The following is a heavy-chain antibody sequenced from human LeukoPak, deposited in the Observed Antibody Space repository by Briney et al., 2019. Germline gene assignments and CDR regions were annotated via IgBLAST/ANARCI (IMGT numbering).Heavy chain of an antibody. CDR2: IHTSGSN. Sequence: SETLSLTCAVSGASISPYYWAWIRQPPGKGLVWIGYIHTSGSNNQYPSLKSRVTISVDKSKNHFSLRLTSVTAADTAVYYCARLSAAVHLGAFDLWGQGTMVTVSS. J-gene: IGHJ3*01. CDR3: ARLSAAVHLGAFDL. CDR1: GASISPYY. V-gene: IGHV4-4*09. D-gene: IGHD3-3*01.